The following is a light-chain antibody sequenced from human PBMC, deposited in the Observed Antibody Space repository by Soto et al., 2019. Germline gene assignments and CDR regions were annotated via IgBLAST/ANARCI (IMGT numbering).Light chain of an antibody. CDR2: DAS. Sequence: EIVLTQSPATLSLSPGERATLSCRASQSVTTYLAWYQQKPGQAPRLLIYDASNRATGIPARFSGSGSGTDFTLTIRSLEPEDFAMYYCQQRRTWPRTFGRGTQLEIK. CDR3: QQRRTWPRT. J-gene: IGKJ2*01. CDR1: QSVTTY. V-gene: IGKV3-11*01.